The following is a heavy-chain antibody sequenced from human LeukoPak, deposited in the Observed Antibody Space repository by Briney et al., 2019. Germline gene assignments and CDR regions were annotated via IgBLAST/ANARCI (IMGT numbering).Heavy chain of an antibody. Sequence: GASVKVSCKASGGTFSSYAISWVRQAPGQGLEWMGGIIPIFGTANYAQKFQGRVTITADESTSTAYMELSSLRSEDTAVYYCARGMSDDSYYYGMDVWGQGTTVTVSS. D-gene: IGHD3-3*01. CDR1: GGTFSSYA. CDR2: IIPIFGTA. CDR3: ARGMSDDSYYYGMDV. J-gene: IGHJ6*02. V-gene: IGHV1-69*13.